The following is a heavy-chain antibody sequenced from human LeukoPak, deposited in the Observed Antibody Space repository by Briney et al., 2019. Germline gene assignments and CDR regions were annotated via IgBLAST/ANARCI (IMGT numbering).Heavy chain of an antibody. CDR2: ISGSGGST. J-gene: IGHJ6*02. V-gene: IGHV3-23*01. CDR3: AKIFLPYDILTPYGMDV. Sequence: GGSLRLSCAASGFTFSSYAMSWVRQAPGKGLEWVSAISGSGGSTYYADSVKGRFTISRDNSKNTLYLQMNSLRAEDTAVYYCAKIFLPYDILTPYGMDVWGQGTTVTVSS. D-gene: IGHD3-9*01. CDR1: GFTFSSYA.